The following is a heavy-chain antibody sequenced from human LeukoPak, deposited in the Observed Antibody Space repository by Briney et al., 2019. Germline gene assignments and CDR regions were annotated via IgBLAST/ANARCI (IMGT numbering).Heavy chain of an antibody. Sequence: SETLSLTCTVSGGSISSYYWSWIRQPPGKGLEWIGYIYYSGSTNYNPSLKSRVTISVDTSKNQFSLKLSSVTAADTAVYYCARDRGFLDWLFPDAFDIWGQGTMVTVSS. V-gene: IGHV4-59*01. J-gene: IGHJ3*02. CDR2: IYYSGST. CDR3: ARDRGFLDWLFPDAFDI. CDR1: GGSISSYY. D-gene: IGHD3-9*01.